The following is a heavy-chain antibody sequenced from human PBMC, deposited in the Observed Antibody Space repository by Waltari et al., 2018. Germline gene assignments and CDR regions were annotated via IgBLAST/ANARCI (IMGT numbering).Heavy chain of an antibody. Sequence: QVQLVQSGAEVKKPGASVKVSCKASGYPFTGHYMHWGRQAPGQGLEWMGWINPNSGGTNYAQKFQGRVTMTRDTSISTAYMELSRLRSDDTAAYYCARSVRSPVVSPFDYWGQGTLVTVSS. D-gene: IGHD2-15*01. CDR3: ARSVRSPVVSPFDY. V-gene: IGHV1-2*02. CDR1: GYPFTGHY. J-gene: IGHJ4*02. CDR2: INPNSGGT.